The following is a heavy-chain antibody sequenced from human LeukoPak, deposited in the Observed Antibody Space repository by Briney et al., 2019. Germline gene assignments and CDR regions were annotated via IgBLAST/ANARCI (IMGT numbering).Heavy chain of an antibody. CDR3: AKDPYNSYAVTYYFDH. Sequence: GGSLRISCAASGFTFGTYAMSWVRQAPGKGLEWVSGISGSGDSTYYADSVKGRFTISRDSSKNTLYPQMNSLRAEDTAVYYCAKDPYNSYAVTYYFDHWGQGTLVTVSS. V-gene: IGHV3-23*01. CDR1: GFTFGTYA. D-gene: IGHD4-11*01. J-gene: IGHJ4*02. CDR2: ISGSGDST.